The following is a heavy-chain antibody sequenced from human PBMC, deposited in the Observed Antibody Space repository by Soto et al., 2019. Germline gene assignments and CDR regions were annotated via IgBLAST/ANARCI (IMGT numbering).Heavy chain of an antibody. Sequence: PSETLSLTCTVPGGSISSGGYYWSWIRQHPGKGLEWIGYIYYSGSTYYNPSLKSRVTISVDTSKNQFSLKLSSVTAADTAVYYCARGSLYYYESSGPVDYFDYWGQGTLVTVSS. D-gene: IGHD3-22*01. J-gene: IGHJ4*02. CDR3: ARGSLYYYESSGPVDYFDY. CDR1: GGSISSGGYY. CDR2: IYYSGST. V-gene: IGHV4-31*03.